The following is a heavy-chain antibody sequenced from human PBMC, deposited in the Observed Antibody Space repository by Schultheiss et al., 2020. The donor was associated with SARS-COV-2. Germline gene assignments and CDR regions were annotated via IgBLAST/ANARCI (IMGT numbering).Heavy chain of an antibody. CDR1: GFTFGTYN. V-gene: IGHV3-21*01. J-gene: IGHJ4*02. CDR3: ARDLKAVAVFGFDY. Sequence: GESLKISCAASGFTFGTYNMHWVRQAPGKGLEFVASIRSSGRDIYYADSMQGRFTISRDNAKNSLYLQMNSLRAEDTAVYYCARDLKAVAVFGFDYWGQGTLVTVSS. CDR2: IRSSGRDI. D-gene: IGHD6-19*01.